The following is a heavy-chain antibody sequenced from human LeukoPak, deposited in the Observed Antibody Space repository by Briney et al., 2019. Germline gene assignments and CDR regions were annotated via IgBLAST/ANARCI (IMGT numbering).Heavy chain of an antibody. Sequence: GGSLRLSCAASGFTFSSYSMNWVRQAPGKGLEWVSYISSSSSTIYYADSVKGRFTISRDNAKNSLYLQMNSLRAEDTAVYYCARNGPRTYYYDNSGHNGAFDIWGQGTMVTVSS. CDR3: ARNGPRTYYYDNSGHNGAFDI. D-gene: IGHD3-22*01. CDR2: ISSSSSTI. CDR1: GFTFSSYS. V-gene: IGHV3-48*01. J-gene: IGHJ3*02.